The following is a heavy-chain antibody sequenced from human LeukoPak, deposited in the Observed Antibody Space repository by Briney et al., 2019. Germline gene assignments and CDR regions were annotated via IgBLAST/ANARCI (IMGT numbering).Heavy chain of an antibody. J-gene: IGHJ4*02. CDR3: ARAPRPFDNSDYYFDY. Sequence: GRSLRLSCAASGITVSYNFMSWVRQAPGKGLEWVSVIYSDSSADYADSVKGRFTISRDDAKNTLYLQMNSLRAGDTAVYYCARAPRPFDNSDYYFDYWGQGSLVTVSS. V-gene: IGHV3-53*01. CDR1: GITVSYNF. D-gene: IGHD6-25*01. CDR2: IYSDSSA.